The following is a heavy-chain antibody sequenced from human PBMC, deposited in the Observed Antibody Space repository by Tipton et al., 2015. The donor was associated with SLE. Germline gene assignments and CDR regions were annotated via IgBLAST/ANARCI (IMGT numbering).Heavy chain of an antibody. J-gene: IGHJ2*01. V-gene: IGHV3-48*04. D-gene: IGHD6-6*01. CDR1: GFTFSSYS. CDR2: ISSSSSTI. Sequence: GSLRLSCAASGFTFSSYSMNWVRQAPGKGLEWVSYISSSSSTIYYADSVKGRFTISRDNAKNSLYLQMNSLRAEDTALYYCAKGRIAAWYFDLWGRGTLVTVSS. CDR3: AKGRIAAWYFDL.